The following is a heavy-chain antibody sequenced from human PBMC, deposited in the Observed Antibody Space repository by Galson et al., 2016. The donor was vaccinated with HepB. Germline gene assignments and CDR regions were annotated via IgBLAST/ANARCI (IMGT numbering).Heavy chain of an antibody. CDR1: GFTFSNAW. CDR3: TSEYQLYMDV. Sequence: SLRLSCAASGFTFSNAWMTWVRQAPGKGLEWVGRIRSDSDGGTTDFAAPVKGRFTISRDDSKDTLYLQMNNLKTEDTAVYYCTSEYQLYMDVWGKGTTVTVS. CDR2: IRSDSDGGTT. J-gene: IGHJ6*03. D-gene: IGHD5-24*01. V-gene: IGHV3-15*01.